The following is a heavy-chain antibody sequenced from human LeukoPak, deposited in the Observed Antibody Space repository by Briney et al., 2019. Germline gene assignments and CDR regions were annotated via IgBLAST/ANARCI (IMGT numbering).Heavy chain of an antibody. J-gene: IGHJ4*02. Sequence: GGSLRLSCAASGFTFSSYAMSWVRQARGKGLEWVSAISGSGGSTYYADSVKGRFTISRDNSKNTLYLQMNSLRAEDTAVYYCVKDPSYYYDNSGYYSFDYWGQGTLVTVSS. CDR1: GFTFSSYA. D-gene: IGHD3-22*01. CDR3: VKDPSYYYDNSGYYSFDY. CDR2: ISGSGGST. V-gene: IGHV3-23*01.